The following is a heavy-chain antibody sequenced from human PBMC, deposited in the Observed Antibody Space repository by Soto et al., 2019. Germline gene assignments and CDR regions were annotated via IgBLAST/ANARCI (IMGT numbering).Heavy chain of an antibody. CDR3: ARGSDYVEYYYYMDV. CDR2: IKQDGSEK. Sequence: PGGSLRLSCAASGFTFSSYWMSWVRQAPGKGLEWVANIKQDGSEKYYVDSVKGRFTISRDNAKNSLYLQMNSLRAEDTAVYYCARGSDYVEYYYYMDVWGKGTTVTVSS. CDR1: GFTFSSYW. J-gene: IGHJ6*03. D-gene: IGHD4-17*01. V-gene: IGHV3-7*01.